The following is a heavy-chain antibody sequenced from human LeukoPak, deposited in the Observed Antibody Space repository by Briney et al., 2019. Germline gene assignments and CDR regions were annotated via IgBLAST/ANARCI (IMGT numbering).Heavy chain of an antibody. CDR1: GYTFINYY. CDR2: INSSGDST. V-gene: IGHV1-46*01. D-gene: IGHD1-26*01. J-gene: IGHJ4*02. Sequence: GASVKVSCKASGYTFINYYIHWVRQAPGPGLEWMGVINSSGDSTNYAQKFQGRVTMTRDTSTSTVYMELSSLNSEDTAVYYCARDGAGNEPFDYWGQGTLVTVSS. CDR3: ARDGAGNEPFDY.